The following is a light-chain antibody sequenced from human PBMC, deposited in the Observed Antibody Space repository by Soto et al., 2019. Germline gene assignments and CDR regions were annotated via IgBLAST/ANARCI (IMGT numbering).Light chain of an antibody. CDR2: GAS. CDR1: QSVSSN. V-gene: IGKV3-15*01. Sequence: EIVMTQSPATLSVSPGESATLSCRASQSVSSNLAWYQQKPGQAPRLLIYGASTRATGIPARFIGSGSGTEFTLTISSLQSEDFAVYYCQQYNNWPPFTFGPGTKVDIK. J-gene: IGKJ3*01. CDR3: QQYNNWPPFT.